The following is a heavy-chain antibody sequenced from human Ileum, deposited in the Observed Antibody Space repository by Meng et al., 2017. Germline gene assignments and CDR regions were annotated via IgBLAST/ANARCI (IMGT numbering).Heavy chain of an antibody. CDR3: ARNGDYSADH. V-gene: IGHV4-4*02. CDR1: GGSISFGYW. J-gene: IGHJ4*02. Sequence: QWRLQESVPGLVKPSGTLSLAWPVSGGSISFGYWWSWVRQPPGQGLEWIGEIHHSGSTNYNPSLKSRVTLSVDNSNNQFSLSLTSVTAADTAVYYCARNGDYSADHWGQGILVTVSS. D-gene: IGHD2-21*01. CDR2: IHHSGST.